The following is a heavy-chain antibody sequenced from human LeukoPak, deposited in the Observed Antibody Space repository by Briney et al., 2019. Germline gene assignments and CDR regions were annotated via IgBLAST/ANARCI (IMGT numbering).Heavy chain of an antibody. Sequence: SETLSLTCTVSGGSISSGDYYWSWIRQPPGKGLEWIWYIYYSGSTYYNPSLKSRVTISVDTSKNQFSLKLSSVTAADTAVYYCARENLMVRGNAFDIWGQGTMVTVSS. CDR3: ARENLMVRGNAFDI. CDR1: GGSISSGDYY. CDR2: IYYSGST. D-gene: IGHD3-10*01. J-gene: IGHJ3*02. V-gene: IGHV4-30-4*01.